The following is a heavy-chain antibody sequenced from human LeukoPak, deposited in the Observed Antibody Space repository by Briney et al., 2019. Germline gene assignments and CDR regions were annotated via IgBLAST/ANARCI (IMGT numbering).Heavy chain of an antibody. Sequence: GGSLRLSCAASGFTVSGSYMNWVRQAPGKGLEWVSVTYSGGSTYYADSVKGRFTISRDNSKNTLYLQMNSLRAEDTAVYYCARDVYHTRLLWFGTEEYAFDIWGQGTMVTVSS. CDR1: GFTVSGSY. J-gene: IGHJ3*02. CDR3: ARDVYHTRLLWFGTEEYAFDI. V-gene: IGHV3-66*01. CDR2: TYSGGST. D-gene: IGHD3-10*01.